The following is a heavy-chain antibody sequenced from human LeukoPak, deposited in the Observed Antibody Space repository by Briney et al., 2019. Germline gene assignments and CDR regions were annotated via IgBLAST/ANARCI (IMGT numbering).Heavy chain of an antibody. CDR2: IYNSGTT. Sequence: SETLSLTCIVSGGSISRGSYYWNWIRQPAGKGLEWMGRIYNSGTTNYNPSLNSRVTISTDMSKNQISLKLSSVTAADTAVYYCARPNELLVGAIDYWGQGTLVTVSS. CDR3: ARPNELLVGAIDY. J-gene: IGHJ4*02. CDR1: GGSISRGSYY. V-gene: IGHV4-61*02. D-gene: IGHD1-26*01.